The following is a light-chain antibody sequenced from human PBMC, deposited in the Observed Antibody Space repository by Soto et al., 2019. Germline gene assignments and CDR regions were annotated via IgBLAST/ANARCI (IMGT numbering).Light chain of an antibody. CDR1: QSISSW. V-gene: IGKV1-5*03. CDR3: QKYNSYPWT. J-gene: IGKJ1*01. Sequence: DIPMTQSPSTLSASVGDRVTITCRASQSISSWLAWYQQKPGKAPKLLIFKASSLESGVPLRFSGSGSGTEFTLTISSLQPDDFATYYCQKYNSYPWTFGQGTKVEIK. CDR2: KAS.